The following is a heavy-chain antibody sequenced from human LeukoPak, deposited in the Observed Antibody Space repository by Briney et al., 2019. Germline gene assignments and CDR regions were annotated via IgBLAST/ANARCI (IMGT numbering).Heavy chain of an antibody. J-gene: IGHJ5*02. Sequence: GGSLRLSCAASGFTFSSYAMHWVRQAPGKGLEWVAVISYDGSNKYYADSVKGRFTISRDNSKNTLYLQMNSLRAEDTAVYYCARAPRPSRSTWGQGTLVTVSS. CDR3: ARAPRPSRST. CDR1: GFTFSSYA. V-gene: IGHV3-30-3*01. CDR2: ISYDGSNK. D-gene: IGHD6-6*01.